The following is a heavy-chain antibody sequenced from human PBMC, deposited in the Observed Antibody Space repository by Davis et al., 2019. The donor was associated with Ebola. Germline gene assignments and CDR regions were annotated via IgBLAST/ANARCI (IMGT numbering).Heavy chain of an antibody. D-gene: IGHD1-1*01. CDR1: GFTFSSYA. J-gene: IGHJ4*02. CDR3: AMRNWNYAY. V-gene: IGHV3-23*01. CDR2: ISGSGGST. Sequence: GESLKISCAASGFTFSSYAMSWVRQAPGKGLEWVSAISGSGGSTYYADSVKGRFTISRDNSKNTLYLQMNSLRAEDTAVYYCAMRNWNYAYWGQGTLVTVSS.